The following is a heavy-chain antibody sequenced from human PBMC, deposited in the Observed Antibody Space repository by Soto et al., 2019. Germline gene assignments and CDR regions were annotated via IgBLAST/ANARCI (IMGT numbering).Heavy chain of an antibody. CDR2: IYSGGST. J-gene: IGHJ3*02. D-gene: IGHD1-26*01. CDR3: AREVGELLRAASDAFDI. CDR1: GFTVSSNY. Sequence: QPGGSLRLSCAASGFTVSSNYMSWVRQAPGKGLEWVSVIYSGGSTYYADSVKGRFTISRDNSKNTLYLQMNSLRAEDTAVYYCAREVGELLRAASDAFDIWGQGTMVTVSS. V-gene: IGHV3-53*01.